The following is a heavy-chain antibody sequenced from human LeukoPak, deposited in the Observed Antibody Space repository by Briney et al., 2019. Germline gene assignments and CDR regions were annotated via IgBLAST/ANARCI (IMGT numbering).Heavy chain of an antibody. CDR3: ARVRGGRYYFDY. D-gene: IGHD1-26*01. Sequence: PGGSLRLSYAASGFTFSSYWMSWVRQAPGEGLEWVANIKQDGSEKYYVDSVKGRFTISRDNAKNSLYLQMNSLRAEDTAVYYCARVRGGRYYFDYWGQGTLVTVSS. CDR2: IKQDGSEK. V-gene: IGHV3-7*01. CDR1: GFTFSSYW. J-gene: IGHJ4*02.